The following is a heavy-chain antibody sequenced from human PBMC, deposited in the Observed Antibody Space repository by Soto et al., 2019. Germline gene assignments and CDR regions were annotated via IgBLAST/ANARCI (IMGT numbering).Heavy chain of an antibody. CDR2: INGDGSST. CDR3: VRGGFEDYYYVMDL. J-gene: IGHJ6*03. Sequence: EVQLVESGGGLVQPGGSLRLSCADSGLSYSKYWMHWVRQAPGKGLVWVSGINGDGSSTSYADSVKGRFTISRDNAKNTMYLQMNSLRAEDTSMYYCVRGGFEDYYYVMDLWGKGTTVTV. V-gene: IGHV3-74*01. D-gene: IGHD3-10*01. CDR1: GLSYSKYW.